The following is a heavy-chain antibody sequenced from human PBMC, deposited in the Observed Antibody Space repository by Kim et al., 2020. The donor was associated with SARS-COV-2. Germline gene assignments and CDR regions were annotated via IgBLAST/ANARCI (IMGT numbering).Heavy chain of an antibody. Sequence: GGSTYYADSGKGRFTISRDNSKTTLYLQMNSLRAEDTAVYYCAKETSSGWYWGQGTLVTVSS. CDR3: AKETSSGWY. V-gene: IGHV3-23*01. J-gene: IGHJ4*02. CDR2: GGST. D-gene: IGHD6-19*01.